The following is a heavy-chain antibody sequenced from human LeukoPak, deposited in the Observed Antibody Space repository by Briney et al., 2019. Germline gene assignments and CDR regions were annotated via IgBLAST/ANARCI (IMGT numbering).Heavy chain of an antibody. CDR1: GGSISSYY. Sequence: SETLSLTCTVSGGSISSYYWSWIRQPPGKGLEWVGYICNSGGSNYYPSLKSRVPISVDTSKNQFSLKLCSVTAADTAVYYCARDSGVGFSYYYYCGMDVWGQGTTVTV. V-gene: IGHV4-59*01. D-gene: IGHD2-15*01. CDR2: ICNSGGS. J-gene: IGHJ6*02. CDR3: ARDSGVGFSYYYYCGMDV.